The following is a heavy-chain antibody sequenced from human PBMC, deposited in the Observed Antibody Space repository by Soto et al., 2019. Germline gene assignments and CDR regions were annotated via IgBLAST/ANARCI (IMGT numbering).Heavy chain of an antibody. CDR3: ARDQGEVGFQPYYFDY. Sequence: QSQTLSLPCAISGDSVSSNSAAWNWIRQSPSRGLEWLGRTYYRSKWYNDYAVSVKSRITINPDTSKNQFSLQLNSVTPEDTAVYYCARDQGEVGFQPYYFDYWGQGTLVTVSS. J-gene: IGHJ4*02. CDR1: GDSVSSNSAA. CDR2: TYYRSKWYN. V-gene: IGHV6-1*01. D-gene: IGHD3-10*01.